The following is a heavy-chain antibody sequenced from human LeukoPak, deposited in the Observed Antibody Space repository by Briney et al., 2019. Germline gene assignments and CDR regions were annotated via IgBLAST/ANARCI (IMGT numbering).Heavy chain of an antibody. Sequence: GWSLRLSCAASGFTFSSYSMNWVLQAPGKGLEWVSAISGSGGSTYYADSVKGRFTISRDNSKNTLYLQMNSLRAEDTAVYYCAKDRQYYYGSGSPPGWFDPWGQGTLVTVSS. V-gene: IGHV3-23*01. CDR3: AKDRQYYYGSGSPPGWFDP. D-gene: IGHD3-10*01. CDR2: ISGSGGST. J-gene: IGHJ5*02. CDR1: GFTFSSYS.